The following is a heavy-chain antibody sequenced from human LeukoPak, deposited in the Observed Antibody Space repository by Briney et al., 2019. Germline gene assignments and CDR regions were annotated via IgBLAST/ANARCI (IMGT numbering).Heavy chain of an antibody. J-gene: IGHJ5*02. CDR2: IYHSGST. CDR3: ARGYWFDP. Sequence: PSETLSLTCAVSGGSISSGGYSWSWIRQPPGKGLEWIGYIYHSGSTYYNPPLKSRVTISVDRSKNQFSLKLSSVTAADTAVYYCARGYWFDPWGQGTLVTVSS. CDR1: GGSISSGGYS. V-gene: IGHV4-30-2*01.